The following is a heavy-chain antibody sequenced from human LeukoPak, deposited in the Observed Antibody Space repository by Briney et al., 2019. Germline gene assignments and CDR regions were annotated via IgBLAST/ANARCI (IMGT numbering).Heavy chain of an antibody. CDR2: ISSSGSTI. V-gene: IGHV3-48*03. CDR1: GFTFSSYE. J-gene: IGHJ4*02. D-gene: IGHD6-19*01. Sequence: GGSLRLSCAASGFTFSSYEMNWVRQAPGKGLEWVSYISSSGSTIYYADSAKGRFTISRDNAKNSLYLQMNSLRAEDTAVYYCARVYSSGWYALDYWGQGTLVTVSS. CDR3: ARVYSSGWYALDY.